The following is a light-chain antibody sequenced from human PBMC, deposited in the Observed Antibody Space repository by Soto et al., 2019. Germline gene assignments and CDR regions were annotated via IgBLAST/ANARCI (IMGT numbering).Light chain of an antibody. CDR1: QSVSSSY. J-gene: IGKJ5*01. CDR2: VAS. V-gene: IGKV3-20*01. CDR3: QQYGSSTIT. Sequence: EIVLTQSPGTLSLSPGERATLSCRASQSVSSSYLAWYQQRPGQAPRLLIYVASNRATGTPDRFSGSGSGTDFTLTISRLEPEDFAVYYCQQYGSSTITFGQGTRLEIK.